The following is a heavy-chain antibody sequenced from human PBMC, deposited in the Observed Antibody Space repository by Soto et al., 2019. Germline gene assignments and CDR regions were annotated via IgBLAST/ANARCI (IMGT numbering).Heavy chain of an antibody. Sequence: PSETLSLTCTVSGGSITSSYWSWIRRPPGKGLEWIAYIYDTGISGYTPSTSYNPSLKSRVTMSVDTSTSTVYMELNGLRPEDTAVYYCARGAHGGGWYRDTLDIWGQGTLVTVSS. D-gene: IGHD6-19*01. CDR3: ARGAHGGGWYRDTLDI. CDR1: GGSITSSY. J-gene: IGHJ3*02. CDR2: IYDTGISGYTPST. V-gene: IGHV4-59*01.